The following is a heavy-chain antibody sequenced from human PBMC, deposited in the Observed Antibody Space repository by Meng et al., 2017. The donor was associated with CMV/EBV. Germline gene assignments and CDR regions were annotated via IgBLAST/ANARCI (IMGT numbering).Heavy chain of an antibody. D-gene: IGHD3-10*01. Sequence: ASVKVSYKASGYTFTSYDINWVRQATGQGLEWMGWMNPNSGNTGYAQKFQGRVTMTRNTSISTAYMELSSLRSEDTAVYYCARAPGWFGKRGMDVWGQGTTVTVSS. V-gene: IGHV1-8*01. J-gene: IGHJ6*02. CDR3: ARAPGWFGKRGMDV. CDR1: GYTFTSYD. CDR2: MNPNSGNT.